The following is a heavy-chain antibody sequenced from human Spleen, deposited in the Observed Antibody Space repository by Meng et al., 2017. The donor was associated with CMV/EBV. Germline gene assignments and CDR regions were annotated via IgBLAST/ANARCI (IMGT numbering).Heavy chain of an antibody. V-gene: IGHV4-34*01. CDR2: INHSGST. CDR1: GGSFSSYF. J-gene: IGHJ3*02. CDR3: ARDSALGDLPVGDAFDM. Sequence: GSLRLSCAVYGGSFSSYFWSWIRQSPGKGLEWIGEINHSGSTYYSPSLKSRVTISVDTSKSHFSLKVTSVTAADTAVYYCARDSALGDLPVGDAFDMWGQGTMVTVSS. D-gene: IGHD3-16*01.